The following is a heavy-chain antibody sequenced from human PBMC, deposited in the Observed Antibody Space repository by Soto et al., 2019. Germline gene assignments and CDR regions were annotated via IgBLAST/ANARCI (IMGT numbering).Heavy chain of an antibody. CDR1: GGSISSGGYY. Sequence: QVQLQESGPGLVKPSQTLSLTCTVSGGSISSGGYYWSWIRQHPGKGLEWIGYIYYSGSTYYNPSLESRITITVDTPKNQFSLKLSSVTAADTAVYYCAGTKEGYGSGSYSFDYWGQGTLVTVSS. V-gene: IGHV4-31*03. CDR3: AGTKEGYGSGSYSFDY. D-gene: IGHD3-10*01. CDR2: IYYSGST. J-gene: IGHJ4*02.